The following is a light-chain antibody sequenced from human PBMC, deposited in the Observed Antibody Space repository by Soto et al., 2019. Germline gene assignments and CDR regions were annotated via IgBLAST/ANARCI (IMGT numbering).Light chain of an antibody. V-gene: IGLV2-23*02. CDR3: CSYADNSRV. Sequence: QSALTQPASVSGSPGQSITISCTGTSSDVGSYNLVSWYQQHPGKAPKLIIYDVSKRPSGVSNRFSGYKSGNTASLTISGLQAEDEADYYCCSYADNSRVFGGGTKLTVL. J-gene: IGLJ3*02. CDR1: SSDVGSYNL. CDR2: DVS.